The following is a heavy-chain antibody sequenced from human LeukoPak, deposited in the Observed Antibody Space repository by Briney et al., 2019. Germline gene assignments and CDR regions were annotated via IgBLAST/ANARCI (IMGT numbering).Heavy chain of an antibody. D-gene: IGHD2-15*01. CDR3: ARGDSPLHAFDI. J-gene: IGHJ3*02. Sequence: SVKVSCKASGGTFSSYAISWVRQAPGQGLEWMGRIIPILGIANYAQKFQGRVTITADKSTSTAYMELRSLRSDDTAVYYCARGDSPLHAFDIWGQGTMVTVSS. V-gene: IGHV1-69*04. CDR1: GGTFSSYA. CDR2: IIPILGIA.